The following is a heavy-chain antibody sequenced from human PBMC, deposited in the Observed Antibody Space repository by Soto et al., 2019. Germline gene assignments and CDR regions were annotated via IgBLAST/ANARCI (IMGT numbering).Heavy chain of an antibody. V-gene: IGHV3-33*01. D-gene: IGHD3-22*01. Sequence: SLRLSCAASGFTFSIYGMHWVRQAPGKGLEWVAVIWYDGSNKYYADSVKGRFTISRDNSKNTLYLQMNSLRAEDTAVYYCARDQYYDSSGYYYAEYFQHWGQGTLVTVSS. CDR1: GFTFSIYG. CDR2: IWYDGSNK. J-gene: IGHJ1*01. CDR3: ARDQYYDSSGYYYAEYFQH.